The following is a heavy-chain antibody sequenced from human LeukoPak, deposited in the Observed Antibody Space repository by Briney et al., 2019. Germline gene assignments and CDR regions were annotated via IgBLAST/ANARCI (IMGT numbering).Heavy chain of an antibody. CDR3: TKGSTTWGTEFFQH. CDR1: GFTFRSYA. CDR2: ISGSGGST. J-gene: IGHJ1*01. Sequence: GGSLRLSCAASGFTFRSYAMSWVRQAPGKGLEWVSAISGSGGSTYYADSVRGRFTISRDNSKNTLYLQMNSLRAEDTAVYYCTKGSTTWGTEFFQHWGQGTLVTVSS. D-gene: IGHD3-16*01. V-gene: IGHV3-23*01.